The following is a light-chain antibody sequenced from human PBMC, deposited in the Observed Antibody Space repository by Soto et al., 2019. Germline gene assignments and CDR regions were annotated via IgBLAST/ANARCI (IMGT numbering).Light chain of an antibody. V-gene: IGKV3-20*01. CDR3: QQYVSSPLT. J-gene: IGKJ1*01. CDR1: QSVSSSY. Sequence: EIVLTQSPGTLSLSPGERATLSCRASQSVSSSYLAWYQQKPGQAPRLLIYGASSRATGIPDRFSGSGSGTDFTLTISRLEPEDFAVYYCQQYVSSPLTFGQGTKVEI. CDR2: GAS.